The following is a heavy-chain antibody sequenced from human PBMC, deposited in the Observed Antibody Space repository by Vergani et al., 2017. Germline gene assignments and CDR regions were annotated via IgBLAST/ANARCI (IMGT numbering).Heavy chain of an antibody. Sequence: QLQLQESGPGLVKPSETLSLTCTVSGGSISSSSYYWGWLRQPPGKGLEWIGSIYYSGSTYYNPSLKSRVTISGDTSKNLFSLKLSYVTAADTAVYYCGRVAYGYYYYYYGMDVWGQGTTVTVSS. CDR1: GGSISSSSYY. D-gene: IGHD3-10*01. CDR3: GRVAYGYYYYYYGMDV. V-gene: IGHV4-39*07. J-gene: IGHJ6*02. CDR2: IYYSGST.